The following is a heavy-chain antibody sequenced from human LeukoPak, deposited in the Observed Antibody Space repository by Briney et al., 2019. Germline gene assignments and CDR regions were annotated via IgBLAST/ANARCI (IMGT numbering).Heavy chain of an antibody. CDR1: GFSFSGYN. CDR3: ARDVVTEVVTLTATDS. V-gene: IGHV3-21*06. D-gene: IGHD2-21*02. Sequence: GGSLRLSCRASGFSFSGYNMKWVRQAPWKGLEWVSSIRSTGSYIHYADSVRGRFTVSRDNAKNSLYLQMNSLKAEDTAVYYCARDVVTEVVTLTATDSRGQGTLVTVSS. CDR2: IRSTGSYI. J-gene: IGHJ4*02.